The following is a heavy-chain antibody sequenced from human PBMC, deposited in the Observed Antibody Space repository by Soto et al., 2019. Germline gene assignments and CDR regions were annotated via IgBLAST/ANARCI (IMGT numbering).Heavy chain of an antibody. CDR1: GFTFSSYS. D-gene: IGHD4-17*01. J-gene: IGHJ4*02. CDR2: ISSSSSYI. Sequence: EVQLVESGGGLVKPGGSLRLSCAASGFTFSSYSMNWVRQAPGKGLEWVSSISSSSSYIYYADSVKGRFTISRDNAKNSLYLQMNSLRAEDTAVYYCARDGDYLGPLFDYWGQGTLVTVSS. V-gene: IGHV3-21*01. CDR3: ARDGDYLGPLFDY.